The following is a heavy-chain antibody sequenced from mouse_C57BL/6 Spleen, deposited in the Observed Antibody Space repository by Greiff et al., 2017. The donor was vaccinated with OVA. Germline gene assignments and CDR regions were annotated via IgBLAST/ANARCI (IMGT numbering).Heavy chain of an antibody. CDR3: TPYCVYYAMDY. CDR1: GYTFTDYE. Sequence: VQLQQSGAELVRPGASVTLSCKASGYTFTDYEMHWVKQTPVHGLEWIGAIDPETGGTAYNQKFKGKAILTADKSSSTAYMELRSLTSEDSAVYYCTPYCVYYAMDYWGQGTSVTVSA. J-gene: IGHJ4*01. CDR2: IDPETGGT. V-gene: IGHV1-15*01.